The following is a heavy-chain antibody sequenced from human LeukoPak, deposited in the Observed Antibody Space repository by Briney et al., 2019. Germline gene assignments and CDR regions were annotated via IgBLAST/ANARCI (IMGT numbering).Heavy chain of an antibody. CDR1: GGSFSGYY. CDR3: ARLRGRYSSSWSRGAYFDY. CDR2: INHSGST. Sequence: SETLSLTCAVYGGSFSGYYWSWIRQPPGKGLGWIGEINHSGSTNYNPSLKSRVTISVDTSKNQFSLKLSSVTAADTAVYYCARLRGRYSSSWSRGAYFDYWGQGTLVTVSS. D-gene: IGHD6-13*01. V-gene: IGHV4-34*01. J-gene: IGHJ4*02.